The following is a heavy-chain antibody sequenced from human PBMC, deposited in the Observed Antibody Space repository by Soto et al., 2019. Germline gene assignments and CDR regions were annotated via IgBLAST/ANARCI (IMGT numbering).Heavy chain of an antibody. D-gene: IGHD6-19*01. CDR2: IYQSGVT. CDR3: AGMPYTSGIRFDN. CDR1: GGSITSGGLS. Sequence: QLHLQESGAGLVKPSQTLSLICAVSGGSITSGGLSWSWIRQTPGKGLEWIGFIYQSGVTSYNPSLKSRVTISLDTSENHLSLKLRSVTAADTAVYYCAGMPYTSGIRFDNWGQGTLVTGSS. J-gene: IGHJ5*02. V-gene: IGHV4-30-2*01.